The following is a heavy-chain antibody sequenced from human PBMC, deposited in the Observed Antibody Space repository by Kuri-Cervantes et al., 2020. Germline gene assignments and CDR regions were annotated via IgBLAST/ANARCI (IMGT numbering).Heavy chain of an antibody. D-gene: IGHD1-26*01. J-gene: IGHJ5*02. CDR1: GFIFSSYG. V-gene: IGHV3-21*01. CDR3: ARDLGSGSYHGP. Sequence: GESLKISCAASGFIFSSYGMTWVRQAPGKGLEWVSAISGSGGDTYYADSVKGRFTISRDNAKNSLYLQMNSLRAEDTAVYYCARDLGSGSYHGPWGQGTLVTVSS. CDR2: ISGSGGDT.